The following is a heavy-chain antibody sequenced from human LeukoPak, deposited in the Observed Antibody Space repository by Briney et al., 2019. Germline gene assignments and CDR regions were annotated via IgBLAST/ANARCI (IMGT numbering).Heavy chain of an antibody. J-gene: IGHJ6*03. D-gene: IGHD1-26*01. CDR3: ARDLRREPQGAMDV. Sequence: SVKVSCKASGGTFSSYAISWVRQAPGQGLEWMGGIIPIFGPPQYAQKFQGRVNITTDESTSTGYMELRSLRSEDTAVYYCARDLRREPQGAMDVWGKGTTVTVSS. CDR1: GGTFSSYA. V-gene: IGHV1-69*05. CDR2: IIPIFGPP.